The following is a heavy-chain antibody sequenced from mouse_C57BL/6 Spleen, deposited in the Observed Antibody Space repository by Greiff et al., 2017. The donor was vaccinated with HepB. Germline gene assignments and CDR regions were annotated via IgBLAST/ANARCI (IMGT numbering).Heavy chain of an antibody. J-gene: IGHJ1*03. CDR2: IDPSDSYT. CDR1: GYTFTSYW. D-gene: IGHD2-14*01. V-gene: IGHV1-50*01. CDR3: ARKVYGYFDV. Sequence: QVQLQQPGAELVKPGASVKLSCKASGYTFTSYWMQWVKQRPGQGLEWIGEIDPSDSYTNYNQKFKGKATLTVDTSSSTAYLQLSSLTSEDSAVYYCARKVYGYFDVWGTGTTVTVSS.